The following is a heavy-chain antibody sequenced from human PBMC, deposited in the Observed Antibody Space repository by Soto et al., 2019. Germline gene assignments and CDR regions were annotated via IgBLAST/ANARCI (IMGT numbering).Heavy chain of an antibody. D-gene: IGHD2-21*02. CDR1: LGSISSYS. J-gene: IGHJ6*02. V-gene: IGHV4-59*01. CDR2: IYYSGST. Sequence: SETQSLTRTGSLGSISSYSRSRIRQPPGKGLEWIGYIYYSGSTNYNPSLKSRVTISVDTSKNQFSLKLSSVTAADTAVYYCARMVVTAIPPYYYYGMDVWGHGTTVTVS. CDR3: ARMVVTAIPPYYYYGMDV.